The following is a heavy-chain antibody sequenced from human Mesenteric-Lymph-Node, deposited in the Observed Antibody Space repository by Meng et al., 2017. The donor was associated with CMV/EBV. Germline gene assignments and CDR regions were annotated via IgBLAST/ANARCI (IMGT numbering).Heavy chain of an antibody. CDR2: ISYDGSNK. V-gene: IGHV3-30*04. J-gene: IGHJ4*02. Sequence: GESLKISCAASGFTFSSYAMHWVRQAPGKGLEWVAVISYDGSNKYYADSVKGRFTISRDNSKNTLYLQMNSLRAGDTAVYYCAQDTPRRSLDYWGQGTLVTVSS. D-gene: IGHD1-14*01. CDR3: AQDTPRRSLDY. CDR1: GFTFSSYA.